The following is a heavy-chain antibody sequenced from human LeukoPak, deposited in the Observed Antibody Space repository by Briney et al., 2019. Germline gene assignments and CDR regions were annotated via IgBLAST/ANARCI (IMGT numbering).Heavy chain of an antibody. J-gene: IGHJ4*02. CDR1: GYTPSELS. CDR2: FVPEVGKT. D-gene: IGHD4-11*01. Sequence: ASLKDSCKVSGYTPSELSMHSVPQAPGKGRGWRGGFVPEVGKTFYAQNFQGRVTMTEDTSKDTAYMELSSLRSEDTAVYYCAKAGAMPTVTTRAALFFDCWGQGTLVTVSS. V-gene: IGHV1-24*01. CDR3: AKAGAMPTVTTRAALFFDC.